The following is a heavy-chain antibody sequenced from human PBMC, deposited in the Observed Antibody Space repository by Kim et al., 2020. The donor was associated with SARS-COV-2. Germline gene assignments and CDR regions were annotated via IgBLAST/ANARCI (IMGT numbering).Heavy chain of an antibody. CDR1: GFTFGDYA. D-gene: IGHD2-21*02. CDR3: TRSVGSKRYCGGDCWSRNFDY. CDR2: IGCEAYGGKT. Sequence: GGSLRLSCTASGFTFGDYAMHWFRQAPGKGLEWVGFIGCEAYGGKTEYSASVRGRFTISRDDSKIIAYLQMNSMKNEATAVYYCTRSVGSKRYCGGDCWSRNFDYWGQRALGTASS. V-gene: IGHV3-49*03. J-gene: IGHJ4*02.